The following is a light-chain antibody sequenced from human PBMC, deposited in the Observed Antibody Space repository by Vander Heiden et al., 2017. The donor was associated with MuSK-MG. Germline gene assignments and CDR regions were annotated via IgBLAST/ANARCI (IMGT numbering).Light chain of an antibody. V-gene: IGKV3-15*01. CDR3: QQYINWPLT. CDR2: GAS. J-gene: IGKJ4*01. CDR1: ESVRSN. Sequence: IMMTHSPATLSVSPGERAPLSCRASESVRSNLAWYQQKPGQAPRLLIYGASTRATGIPARFSGSASGTEVTLTISSLQSEDFAVYYCQQYINWPLTFGGGTKVEI.